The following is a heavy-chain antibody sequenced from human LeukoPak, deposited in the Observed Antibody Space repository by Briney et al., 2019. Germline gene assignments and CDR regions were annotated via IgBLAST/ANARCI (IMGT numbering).Heavy chain of an antibody. V-gene: IGHV4-59*01. CDR1: GGSISSSY. J-gene: IGHJ5*02. CDR3: VRGYCSGGSCYPALDP. CDR2: IYYSGST. Sequence: SETLSLTCTVSGGSISSSYWSWIRQAPGKGLEWIGYIYYSGSTNYNPSLKSRVTISVDTSKNQFSLKLSSVTAADTAVYYCVRGYCSGGSCYPALDPWGQGTLVTVSS. D-gene: IGHD2-15*01.